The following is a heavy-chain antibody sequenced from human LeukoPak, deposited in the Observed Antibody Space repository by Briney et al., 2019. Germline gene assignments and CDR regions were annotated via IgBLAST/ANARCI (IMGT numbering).Heavy chain of an antibody. CDR3: ARPPRDDSSGYYEDY. J-gene: IGHJ4*02. D-gene: IGHD3-22*01. Sequence: GESLQISCKGSGYSFTSYWIGWVRQMPGKGLEWMGIIYPGDSDTRYSPSFQGQVTISADKSISTAYLQWSSLKASDTAMYYCARPPRDDSSGYYEDYWGQGTLVTVSS. CDR2: IYPGDSDT. V-gene: IGHV5-51*01. CDR1: GYSFTSYW.